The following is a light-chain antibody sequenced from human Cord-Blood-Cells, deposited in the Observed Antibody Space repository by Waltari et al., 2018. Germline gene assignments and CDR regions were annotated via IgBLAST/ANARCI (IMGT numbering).Light chain of an antibody. CDR2: WAS. J-gene: IGKJ1*01. V-gene: IGKV4-1*01. CDR3: QQYYSTPWT. Sequence: DIVMTQSPDSLAVSLGERATINCKSSQSVLYSSNNKNYLAWYQQKPGQPPKLLIYWASTREAGVHDRFSGSGSGTDFTLTISSLQDEDVAVYYCQQYYSTPWTFGQGTKVEIK. CDR1: QSVLYSSNNKNY.